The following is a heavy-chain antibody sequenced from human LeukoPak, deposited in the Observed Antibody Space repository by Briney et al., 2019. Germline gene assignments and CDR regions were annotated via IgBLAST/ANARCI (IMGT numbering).Heavy chain of an antibody. CDR3: ASVKKVIRHYYFHY. CDR2: IYYSGST. D-gene: IGHD2-21*01. V-gene: IGHV4-59*01. Sequence: PSETLSLTCTVSGGSISSFYWSWIRQPPGKGLEWIGYIYYSGSTNYNPSLKSRVTISVDTSKNQFSLKLSSVTAADTAVYYCASVKKVIRHYYFHYWGQGTLVTVSS. J-gene: IGHJ4*02. CDR1: GGSISSFY.